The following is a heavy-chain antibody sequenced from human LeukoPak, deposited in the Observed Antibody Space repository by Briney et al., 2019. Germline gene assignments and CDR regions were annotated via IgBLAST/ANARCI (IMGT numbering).Heavy chain of an antibody. D-gene: IGHD5-12*01. CDR1: GGSISSSSYY. CDR2: IYYSGST. V-gene: IGHV4-39*01. Sequence: PSETLSLTCTVSGGSISSSSYYWGWIRQPPGKGLEWIGSIYYSGSTYYNPSLKSRVTISVDTSKNQFSLKLSSVTAADTAVYYCARRALRRDGYNPFFDYWGQGTLVTVSS. CDR3: ARRALRRDGYNPFFDY. J-gene: IGHJ4*02.